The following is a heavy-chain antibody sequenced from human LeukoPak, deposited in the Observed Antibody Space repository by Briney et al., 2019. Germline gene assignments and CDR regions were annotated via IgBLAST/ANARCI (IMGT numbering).Heavy chain of an antibody. Sequence: SETLSLTCAVYGGSFSGYYWSWIRQPPGKGLEWIGEINHSGSTNYNPSLKSRVTISVDTSKNQFSLKLSSVTAADTAVYYCARGEGGSGYDFDPWGQGTLVTVSS. V-gene: IGHV4-34*01. D-gene: IGHD3-22*01. J-gene: IGHJ5*02. CDR3: ARGEGGSGYDFDP. CDR1: GGSFSGYY. CDR2: INHSGST.